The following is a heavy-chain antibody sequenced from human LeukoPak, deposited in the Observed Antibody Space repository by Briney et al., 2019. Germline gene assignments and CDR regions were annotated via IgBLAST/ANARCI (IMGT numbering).Heavy chain of an antibody. D-gene: IGHD2-21*01. CDR3: ARERAYCGGDCFTDY. CDR1: GGTFSSYA. J-gene: IGHJ4*02. CDR2: IIPICGTA. V-gene: IGHV1-69*13. Sequence: GASVKVSCKASGGTFSSYAISWVRQAPGQGLEWMGGIIPICGTANYAQKFQGRVTITADESTSTAYMELSSLSSEDTAVYYCARERAYCGGDCFTDYWGQGTLVTVSS.